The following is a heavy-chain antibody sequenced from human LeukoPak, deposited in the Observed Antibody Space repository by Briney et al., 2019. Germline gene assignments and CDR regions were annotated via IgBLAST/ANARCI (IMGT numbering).Heavy chain of an antibody. Sequence: QPGGSLRLSCAASGFTFSSYSMNWVRQAPGKGLEWVSLISGDGVSTFYADSVKGRFSISRDNSKNSLSLEMNSLRTEDTAMYYCARESGKFDYWGQGTLVAVSS. CDR2: ISGDGVST. CDR1: GFTFSSYS. J-gene: IGHJ4*02. CDR3: ARESGKFDY. V-gene: IGHV3-43*02.